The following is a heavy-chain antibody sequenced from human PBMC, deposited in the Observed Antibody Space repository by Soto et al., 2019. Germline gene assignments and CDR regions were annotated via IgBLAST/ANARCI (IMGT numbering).Heavy chain of an antibody. CDR1: GFTFSSYS. D-gene: IGHD1-7*01. CDR3: ARDTYRYNWNYEAAFDI. J-gene: IGHJ3*02. CDR2: ISSSSSYI. V-gene: IGHV3-21*01. Sequence: GGSLRLSCADSGFTFSSYSMNWVRQAPGKGLEWVSSISSSSSYIYYADSVKGRFTISRDNAKNSLYLQMNSLRAEYTAVYYCARDTYRYNWNYEAAFDIWGQGTMVTVSS.